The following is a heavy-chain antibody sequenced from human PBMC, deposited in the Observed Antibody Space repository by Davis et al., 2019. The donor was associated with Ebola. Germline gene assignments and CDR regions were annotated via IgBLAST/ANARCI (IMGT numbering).Heavy chain of an antibody. D-gene: IGHD6-13*01. V-gene: IGHV4-34*01. CDR2: INHSGST. CDR3: ARADSSSWYEPFFDY. CDR1: GGSFSGYY. Sequence: MPSETLSLTCAVYGGSFSGYYWSWIRQPPGKGLEWIGEINHSGSTNYNPSLKSRVTISLDTSKNQFSLKLSSVTAADTAVYYCARADSSSWYEPFFDYWGQGTLVTVSS. J-gene: IGHJ4*02.